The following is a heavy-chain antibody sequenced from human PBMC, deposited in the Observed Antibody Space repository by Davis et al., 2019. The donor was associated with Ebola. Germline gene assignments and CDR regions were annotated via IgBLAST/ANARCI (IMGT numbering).Heavy chain of an antibody. CDR2: IYSGNT. V-gene: IGHV4-4*09. CDR3: ARRGQFDGDYGYYLDM. Sequence: PSETLSLTCTVSGDSMTPYYWSWIRQPPGKGLEWIGFIYSGNTNYNSSLRSRVTMLTDTSKNQFSLILTSVTPADTAIYYCARRGQFDGDYGYYLDMWGHGTLVTVSS. D-gene: IGHD4-17*01. CDR1: GDSMTPYY. J-gene: IGHJ4*01.